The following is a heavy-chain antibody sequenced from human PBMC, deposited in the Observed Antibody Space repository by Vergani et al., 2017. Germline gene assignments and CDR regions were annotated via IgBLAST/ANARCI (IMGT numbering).Heavy chain of an antibody. CDR1: RFSVSSHY. V-gene: IGHV3-66*02. J-gene: IGHJ3*02. CDR3: ARGMTTETTDLDGCDI. CDR2: INIGGRT. D-gene: IGHD4-17*01. Sequence: LVESGGGLVQPGGSLRLSCAASRFSVSSHYMTWVRQAPGKGLEWVSTINIGGRTSYADSVKGRLTLTRDDSKNTLHLQMNSLRPEDTAVYYCARGMTTETTDLDGCDIWGQGTMVSVSS.